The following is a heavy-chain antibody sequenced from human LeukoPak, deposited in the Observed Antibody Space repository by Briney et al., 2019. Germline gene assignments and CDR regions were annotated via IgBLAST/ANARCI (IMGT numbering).Heavy chain of an antibody. D-gene: IGHD3-3*01. J-gene: IGHJ5*02. CDR2: IIPIFGTA. V-gene: IGHV1-69*13. CDR1: GGTFSSYA. Sequence: PVKVSCKASGGTFSSYAISWVRQAPGQGLEWMGGIIPIFGTANYAQKFQGRVTITADESTSTAYMELSSLRSEDTAVYYCARVTLYDFWSGYYNWFDPWGQGTLVTVSS. CDR3: ARVTLYDFWSGYYNWFDP.